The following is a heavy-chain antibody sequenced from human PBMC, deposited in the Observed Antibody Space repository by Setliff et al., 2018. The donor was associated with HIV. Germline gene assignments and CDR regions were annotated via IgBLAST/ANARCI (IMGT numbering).Heavy chain of an antibody. J-gene: IGHJ6*03. CDR3: ARDHSNPVFYYYYYMDV. CDR1: GFTFSDFA. Sequence: PGESLRLSCAASGFTFSDFAMHWVRQAPGKGLEWVAFISYDGSYIYYADSMKGRFTISRDNSKNTLYLQMSSLRAEDTAVYYCARDHSNPVFYYYYYMDVWGKGTTVTVSS. D-gene: IGHD4-4*01. CDR2: ISYDGSYI. V-gene: IGHV3-30*15.